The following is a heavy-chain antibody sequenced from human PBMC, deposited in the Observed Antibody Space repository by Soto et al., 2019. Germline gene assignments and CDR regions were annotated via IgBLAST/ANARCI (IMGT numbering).Heavy chain of an antibody. Sequence: SETLSLTCTVSGGSISSGGYYWSWIRQHPGKGLEWIGYIYYSGSTYYNPSLKSRVTISVDTSKNQFSLKLSSVTAADTAVYYCASSWYGVKPLPFDCWGQGATVTVSS. CDR2: IYYSGST. CDR3: ASSWYGVKPLPFDC. CDR1: GGSISSGGYY. J-gene: IGHJ4*01. D-gene: IGHD2-8*01. V-gene: IGHV4-31*03.